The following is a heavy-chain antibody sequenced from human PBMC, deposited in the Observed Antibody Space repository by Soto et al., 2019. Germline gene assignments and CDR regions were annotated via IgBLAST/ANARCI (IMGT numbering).Heavy chain of an antibody. D-gene: IGHD3-22*01. Sequence: PSETLSLTCNVPGASISSGDYYWSWIRQHPGKGLEWIGYIWHTGSTHYNPSLKSRITISVDTSKNQFSLELSSVTAADTAVYYCASIYDSSGYYYGNNWFDPWGQGTLVTVSS. J-gene: IGHJ5*02. CDR2: IWHTGST. V-gene: IGHV4-31*03. CDR3: ASIYDSSGYYYGNNWFDP. CDR1: GASISSGDYY.